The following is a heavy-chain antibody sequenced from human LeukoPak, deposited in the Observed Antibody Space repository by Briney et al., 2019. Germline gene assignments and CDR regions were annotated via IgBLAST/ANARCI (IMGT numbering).Heavy chain of an antibody. V-gene: IGHV3-30*02. D-gene: IGHD1-26*01. CDR3: AKDGGIVGATYYFDY. CDR1: GFTFSSYG. CDR2: IRYDGSNK. Sequence: GGSLRLSCAASGFTFSSYGMHWVRQAPGKGLEWMAFIRYDGSNKYYADSVKGRFTISRDNSKNTLYLQMNSLRAEDTAVYYCAKDGGIVGATYYFDYWGQGTLVTVSS. J-gene: IGHJ4*02.